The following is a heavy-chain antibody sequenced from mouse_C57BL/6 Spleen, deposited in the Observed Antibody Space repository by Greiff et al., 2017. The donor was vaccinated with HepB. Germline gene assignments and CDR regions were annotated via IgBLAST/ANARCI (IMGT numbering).Heavy chain of an antibody. D-gene: IGHD1-1*01. CDR3: AAPTTDWYFDV. Sequence: EVQLQQSGPELVKPGASVKISCKASGYTFTDYYMNWVKQSHGKSLEWIGDINPNNGGTSYNQKFKGKATLTVDKSSSTAYMELRSLTSEDSAVYYGAAPTTDWYFDVWGTGTTVTVSS. CDR1: GYTFTDYY. V-gene: IGHV1-26*01. CDR2: INPNNGGT. J-gene: IGHJ1*03.